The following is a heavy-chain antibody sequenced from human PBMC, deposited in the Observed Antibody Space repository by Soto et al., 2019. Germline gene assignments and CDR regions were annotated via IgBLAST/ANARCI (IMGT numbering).Heavy chain of an antibody. J-gene: IGHJ5*02. CDR1: GDSVSSNSAA. D-gene: IGHD2-2*01. CDR2: AYYRSQWYY. V-gene: IGHV6-1*01. CDR3: ARDENEPAAIFNNWFDP. Sequence: SQTLSLTCAISGDSVSSNSAAWNWIRQSPSRGLEWLGRAYYRSQWYYDSAVSVRSRITVIPDTSKNQFSLQLNSVTPEDTAVYYCARDENEPAAIFNNWFDPWGQGTLVTVSS.